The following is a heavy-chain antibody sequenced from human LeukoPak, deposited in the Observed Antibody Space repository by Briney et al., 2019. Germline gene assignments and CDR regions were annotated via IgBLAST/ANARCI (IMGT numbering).Heavy chain of an antibody. CDR1: GGSISSYY. D-gene: IGHD6-6*01. V-gene: IGHV4-59*01. CDR2: IYYSGST. J-gene: IGHJ4*02. Sequence: SETLSLTCTASGGSISSYYWSWIRQPPGKGLEWIWYIYYSGSTNYSPSLKSRVTISVDTSKNQFSLKLSSVTAADTAVYYCASLAARRTFDYWGQGTLVTVSS. CDR3: ASLAARRTFDY.